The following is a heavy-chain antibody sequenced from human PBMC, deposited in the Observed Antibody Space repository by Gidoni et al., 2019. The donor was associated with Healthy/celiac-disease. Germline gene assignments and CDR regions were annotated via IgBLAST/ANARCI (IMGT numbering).Heavy chain of an antibody. CDR2: ISWNSGSR. CDR1: GFTFDDYA. Sequence: EVQLVESRGGLVQPGRSLRLSCAASGFTFDDYAMHWVRQAPGKGLEWVSGISWNSGSRGYADSVKGRFTISRDNAKNSLYLQMNSLRAEDTALYYCAKDPYYDILTGYFDHWGQGTLVTVSS. D-gene: IGHD3-9*01. J-gene: IGHJ4*02. V-gene: IGHV3-9*01. CDR3: AKDPYYDILTGYFDH.